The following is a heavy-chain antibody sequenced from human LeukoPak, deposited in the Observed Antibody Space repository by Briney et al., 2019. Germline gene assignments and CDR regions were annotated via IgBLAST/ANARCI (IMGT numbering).Heavy chain of an antibody. CDR3: ASWGDSYGYVRAFDI. D-gene: IGHD5-18*01. CDR1: GYTFTSYY. J-gene: IGHJ3*02. CDR2: INPSGGSR. V-gene: IGHV1-46*01. Sequence: ASVKLSCKAYGYTFTSYYMHWVRQAPGHGLEWMGIINPSGGSRSYAQKFQGRVTMTRDTSTSTVYMELSSLRAEDTAVYYCASWGDSYGYVRAFDIWGQGTMVTVSS.